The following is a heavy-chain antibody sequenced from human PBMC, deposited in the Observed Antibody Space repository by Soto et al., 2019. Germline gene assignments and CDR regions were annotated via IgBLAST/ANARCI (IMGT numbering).Heavy chain of an antibody. V-gene: IGHV6-1*01. CDR1: GESVSSKSAA. D-gene: IGHD1-26*01. CDR2: TYYRSKWYN. CDR3: ARSGNEGAVDY. Sequence: SQTLSFTCAIYGESVSSKSAAWNWIRQSPSSGLEWLGRTYYRSKWYNEYAVSVKSRIIINPDTSKNQFSLQLNSKTPEDTAVYYWARSGNEGAVDYWGQGTLVTVSS. J-gene: IGHJ4*02.